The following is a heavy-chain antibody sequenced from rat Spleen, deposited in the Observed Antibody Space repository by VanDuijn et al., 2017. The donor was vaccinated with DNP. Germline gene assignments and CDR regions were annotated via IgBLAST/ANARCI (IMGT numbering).Heavy chain of an antibody. CDR2: ISYDGSRT. CDR1: GFTFSDYA. D-gene: IGHD4-2*01. Sequence: EVRLVESGGGLVQPGRSLKLSCAASGFTFSDYAMAWVRQAPKKGLEWVATISYDGSRTYYRDSVKGRFTFSSDDAKSTLYLQMDSLRSEDTATYYCATHDWDYWGQGVMVTVSS. V-gene: IGHV5-7*01. CDR3: ATHDWDY. J-gene: IGHJ2*01.